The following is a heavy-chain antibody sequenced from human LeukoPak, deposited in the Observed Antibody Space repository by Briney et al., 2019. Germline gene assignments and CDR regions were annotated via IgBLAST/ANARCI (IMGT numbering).Heavy chain of an antibody. CDR1: GYSTSSGYY. J-gene: IGHJ6*03. V-gene: IGHV4-38-2*02. Sequence: SETLSLTCSVPGYSTSSGYYWGWIRQPPGKGLEWIGSSHHSGNTYYNPSLKSRVNISVDTSKNQFSLKLKSVTAADTAVYFCARASGWSRSQYYFYYMDVWGKGTTVTVSS. CDR2: SHHSGNT. D-gene: IGHD6-19*01. CDR3: ARASGWSRSQYYFYYMDV.